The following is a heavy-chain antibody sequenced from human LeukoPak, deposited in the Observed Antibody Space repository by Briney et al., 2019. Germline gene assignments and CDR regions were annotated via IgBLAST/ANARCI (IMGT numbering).Heavy chain of an antibody. CDR3: ARGTGYSSGWYFRGRSRGFDP. CDR1: GGSFSGYY. Sequence: SETLSLTCAVYGGSFSGYYWSWIRQPPGKGLEWIGEINHSGSANYNPSLKSRVTISVDTSKNQFSLKLSSVTAADTAVYYCARGTGYSSGWYFRGRSRGFDPWGQGTLVTVSS. J-gene: IGHJ5*02. D-gene: IGHD6-19*01. CDR2: INHSGSA. V-gene: IGHV4-34*01.